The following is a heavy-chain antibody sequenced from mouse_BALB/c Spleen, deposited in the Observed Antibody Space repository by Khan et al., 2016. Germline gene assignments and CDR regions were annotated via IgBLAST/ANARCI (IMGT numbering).Heavy chain of an antibody. D-gene: IGHD2-14*01. J-gene: IGHJ4*01. Sequence: VQLQQSGPELVKPGASVKISCKASGYTFTDYNMHWVKQSHGKSLEWIGYIYPYNGGTGHNQKFKSKATLTVDSSSSTAYMELRSLTSEDSAVYYCAREDYRYPYGMDYWGQGTSVTVSS. CDR2: IYPYNGGT. CDR1: GYTFTDYN. CDR3: AREDYRYPYGMDY. V-gene: IGHV1S29*02.